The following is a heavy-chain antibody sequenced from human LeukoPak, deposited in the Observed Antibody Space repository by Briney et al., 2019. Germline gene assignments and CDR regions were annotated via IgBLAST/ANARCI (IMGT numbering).Heavy chain of an antibody. J-gene: IGHJ6*03. D-gene: IGHD2-2*01. CDR3: ARPFAAAAMPYYMDV. CDR2: IYYSGST. Sequence: NPSETLSLTCTVSGGSISSSSYYWGWIRQPPGKGLEWIGSIYYSGSTYYNPSLKSRVTISVDTSKNQFSLKLSSVTAADTAVYYCARPFAAAAMPYYMDVWGKGTTVTVSS. V-gene: IGHV4-39*07. CDR1: GGSISSSSYY.